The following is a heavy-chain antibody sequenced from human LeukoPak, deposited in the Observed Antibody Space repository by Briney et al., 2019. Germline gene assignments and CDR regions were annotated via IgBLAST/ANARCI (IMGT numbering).Heavy chain of an antibody. D-gene: IGHD1-26*01. CDR1: GFTFSSSG. Sequence: GGSLRLSCAASGFTFSSSGMHWVRQAPGKGLEWVTFIGYDGSNNYDGSSKYYADSVKGRFTISRDNSKNTLYLRMNSLRPEDTALYYCAKDYPSAVGASPFEYWGQGTLVTVS. CDR2: IGYDGSNNYDGSSK. V-gene: IGHV3-30*02. J-gene: IGHJ4*02. CDR3: AKDYPSAVGASPFEY.